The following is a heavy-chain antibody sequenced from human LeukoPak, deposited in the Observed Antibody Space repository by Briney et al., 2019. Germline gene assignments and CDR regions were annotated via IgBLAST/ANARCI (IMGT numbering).Heavy chain of an antibody. CDR3: ARVSGLSDYGDYLYYFDY. V-gene: IGHV4-31*03. CDR2: IYYSGST. Sequence: SETLSLTCTVSGGSISSGGYYWSWIRQHPGKGLEWIGYIYYSGSTYYNPSLKSRVTISVDTSKNQFSLKLSSVTAADTAVYYCARVSGLSDYGDYLYYFDYWGQGTPVTVSS. J-gene: IGHJ4*02. CDR1: GGSISSGGYY. D-gene: IGHD4-17*01.